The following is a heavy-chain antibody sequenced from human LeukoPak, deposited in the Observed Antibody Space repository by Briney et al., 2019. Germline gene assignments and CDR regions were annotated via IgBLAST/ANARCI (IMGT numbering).Heavy chain of an antibody. Sequence: GGSLRPSCAASGFTFSSSAISWVRQHGGDWMEWVSATPGSGGSTYYADSVKGRFTISRDNAKNTLYLQMNSLRAEDTAVYYCAKRYLGASGNYNFDYWGQGTLVTVSS. D-gene: IGHD1-26*01. CDR1: GFTFSSSA. CDR3: AKRYLGASGNYNFDY. V-gene: IGHV3-23*01. CDR2: TPGSGGST. J-gene: IGHJ4*02.